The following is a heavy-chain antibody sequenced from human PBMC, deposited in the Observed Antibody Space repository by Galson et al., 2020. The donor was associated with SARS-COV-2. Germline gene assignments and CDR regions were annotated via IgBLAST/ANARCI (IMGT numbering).Heavy chain of an antibody. V-gene: IGHV1-8*01. D-gene: IGHD4-17*01. Sequence: ASVTVSCKASGYTFTSYDINWVRQAPGQGLEWMGWMNPRSGNTGSAPKFQGRVTMTRSTSISTAYMELSSLRFEDTAVYYCARVYGDIDYWGQGTLVTVSS. J-gene: IGHJ4*02. CDR2: MNPRSGNT. CDR1: GYTFTSYD. CDR3: ARVYGDIDY.